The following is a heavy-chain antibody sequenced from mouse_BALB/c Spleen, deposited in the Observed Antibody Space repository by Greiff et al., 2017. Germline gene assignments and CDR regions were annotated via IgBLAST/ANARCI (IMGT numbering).Heavy chain of an antibody. CDR1: GYTFPDYI. V-gene: IGHV1S29*02. J-gene: IGHJ3*01. Sequence: VQLQQSGPELVKPGDSGKISCKASGYTFPDYIMHWVKQRHGKSLEWIGYIYPYNGGTGYNQKFKSKATLTVDNSSSTAYMYLHSLTSEDSAVYNCASDYYGRRSWFAYWGQGTLVTVSA. D-gene: IGHD1-1*01. CDR3: ASDYYGRRSWFAY. CDR2: IYPYNGGT.